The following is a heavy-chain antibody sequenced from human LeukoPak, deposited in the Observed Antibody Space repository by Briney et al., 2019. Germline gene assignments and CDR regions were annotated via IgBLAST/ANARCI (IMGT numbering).Heavy chain of an antibody. CDR3: ARVYYFASSGYFPPDY. CDR1: GFTFSTYS. J-gene: IGHJ4*02. Sequence: GGSLRLSCAASGFTFSTYSMNWVRQAPGKGLEWVSVIYSGGSTYYADSVKGRFTISRDNSKNTLYLQMNSLRAEDTAVYYCARVYYFASSGYFPPDYWGQGTLVTVSS. CDR2: IYSGGST. D-gene: IGHD3-22*01. V-gene: IGHV3-66*01.